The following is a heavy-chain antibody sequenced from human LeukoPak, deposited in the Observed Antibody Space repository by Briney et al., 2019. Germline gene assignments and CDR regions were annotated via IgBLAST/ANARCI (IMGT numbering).Heavy chain of an antibody. CDR3: ARVSDSSGYYVDY. V-gene: IGHV4-39*01. CDR2: IYYSGST. J-gene: IGHJ4*02. CDR1: GGSISSSSYY. D-gene: IGHD3-22*01. Sequence: SETLSLTCTVSGGSISSSSYYWGWIRQPPGKGLEWIGSIYYSGSTYYNPSLKSRVNISVDTSKNQYCLKLSSVTAADTAVYYCARVSDSSGYYVDYWGQGTLVTVSS.